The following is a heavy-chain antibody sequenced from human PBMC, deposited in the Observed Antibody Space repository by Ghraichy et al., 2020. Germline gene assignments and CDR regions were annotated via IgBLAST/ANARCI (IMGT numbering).Heavy chain of an antibody. V-gene: IGHV4-61*01. D-gene: IGHD4/OR15-4a*01. CDR2: IHSSGSA. J-gene: IGHJ6*02. Sequence: SETLSLTCTVSGDSVTSGSYCWTWIREPPGKGLQWIGYIHSSGSANYDPSLKSRVSISLDTSKNQFSLHLNSVTAADTAIYYCARDPYGGNFNYYYHGMDVWGQGTTVTVSS. CDR3: ARDPYGGNFNYYYHGMDV. CDR1: GDSVTSGSYC.